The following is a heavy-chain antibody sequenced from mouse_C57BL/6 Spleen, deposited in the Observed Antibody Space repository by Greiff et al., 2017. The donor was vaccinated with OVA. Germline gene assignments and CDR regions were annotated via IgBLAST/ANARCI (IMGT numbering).Heavy chain of an antibody. CDR1: GYTFTSYW. CDR3: ARGGPSYYFDY. Sequence: VQLQQPGAELVKPGASVKLSCKASGYTFTSYWMQWVKQRPGQGLAWIGEIDPSDSYTNYNQKFKGKATLTVDTSSSTAYMQLSSLTSEDSAVYYCARGGPSYYFDYWGQGTTLTVSS. J-gene: IGHJ2*01. D-gene: IGHD3-3*01. V-gene: IGHV1-50*01. CDR2: IDPSDSYT.